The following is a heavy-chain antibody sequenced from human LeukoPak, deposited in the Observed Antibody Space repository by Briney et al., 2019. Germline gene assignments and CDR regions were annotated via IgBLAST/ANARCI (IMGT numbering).Heavy chain of an antibody. V-gene: IGHV1-18*01. CDR2: ISAYNGNT. CDR3: ARDRWSGAYYVPFDY. D-gene: IGHD1-26*01. Sequence: ASVKVSCEASGYTFTSYGISWVRQAPGQGLEWMVWISAYNGNTNYAQKLQGRVTMTTDTSTSTAYMELRSLTSDDTAVYYCARDRWSGAYYVPFDYWGQGTLVTVSS. J-gene: IGHJ4*02. CDR1: GYTFTSYG.